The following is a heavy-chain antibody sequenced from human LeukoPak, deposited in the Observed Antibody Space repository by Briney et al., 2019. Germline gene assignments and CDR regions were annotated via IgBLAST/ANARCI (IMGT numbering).Heavy chain of an antibody. J-gene: IGHJ4*02. CDR2: IKQDGSEK. D-gene: IGHD6-6*01. CDR1: GFTFSSYW. CDR3: ARMGSSSSAY. Sequence: GGSLRLSCAAFGFTFSSYWMSWVRQAPGKGLEWVANIKQDGSEKNYVDSAKGRFTISRDNAKKSLYLQMNSLRAEDSAVYYCARMGSSSSAYWGQGTLVTVSS. V-gene: IGHV3-7*01.